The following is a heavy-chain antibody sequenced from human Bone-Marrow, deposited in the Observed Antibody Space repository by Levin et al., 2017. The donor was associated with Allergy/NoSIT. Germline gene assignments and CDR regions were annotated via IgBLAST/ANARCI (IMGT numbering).Heavy chain of an antibody. Sequence: SETLSLTCAVYGGSFSGYYWSWIRQPPGKGLEWIGEINHSGSTNYNPSLKSRVTISVDTSKNQFSLKLSSVTAADTAVYYCAGRWLDFDYWGQGTLVTVSS. J-gene: IGHJ4*02. CDR3: AGRWLDFDY. D-gene: IGHD6-19*01. CDR1: GGSFSGYY. V-gene: IGHV4-34*01. CDR2: INHSGST.